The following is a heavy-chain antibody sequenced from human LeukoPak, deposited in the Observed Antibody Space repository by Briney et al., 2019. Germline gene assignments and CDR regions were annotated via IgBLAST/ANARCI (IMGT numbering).Heavy chain of an antibody. Sequence: SGPTLVKPTQTLTLTCTFSGFSLSTSGVGVGWIRQPPGKALEWLALIYWNDDKRYSPSLKSRLTITKDTSKNQVVLTMTNMDPVDTATYYCAHSSSGPAMAPYYFDYWGQGTLVTVSS. J-gene: IGHJ4*02. V-gene: IGHV2-5*01. CDR3: AHSSSGPAMAPYYFDY. CDR1: GFSLSTSGVG. CDR2: IYWNDDK. D-gene: IGHD5-18*01.